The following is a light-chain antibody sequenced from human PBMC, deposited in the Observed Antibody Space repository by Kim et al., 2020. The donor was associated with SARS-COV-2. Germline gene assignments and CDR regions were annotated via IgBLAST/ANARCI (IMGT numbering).Light chain of an antibody. CDR1: LGVSSY. Sequence: IQLTQSPSSLSASVGDRVTITCRASLGVSSYLAWYHQKPGKAPKLLIYGASTLQSGVPSRFRGSGSGTDFTLTITSLQPEDFATYYCQQLDTYPRTFGAGTKVEI. CDR3: QQLDTYPRT. V-gene: IGKV1-9*01. CDR2: GAS. J-gene: IGKJ4*01.